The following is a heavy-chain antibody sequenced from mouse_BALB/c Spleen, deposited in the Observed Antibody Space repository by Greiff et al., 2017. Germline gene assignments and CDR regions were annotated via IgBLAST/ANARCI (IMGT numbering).Heavy chain of an antibody. J-gene: IGHJ2*01. CDR3: ARPDGYYFDY. CDR2: INPSSGYT. D-gene: IGHD2-3*01. V-gene: IGHV1-4*02. CDR1: GYTFTSYT. Sequence: VQLQESAAELARPGASVKMSCKASGYTFTSYTMHWVKQRPGQGLEWIGYINPSSGYTEYNQKFKDKTTLTADKSSSTAYMQLSSLTSEDSAVYYCARPDGYYFDYWGQGTTLTVSS.